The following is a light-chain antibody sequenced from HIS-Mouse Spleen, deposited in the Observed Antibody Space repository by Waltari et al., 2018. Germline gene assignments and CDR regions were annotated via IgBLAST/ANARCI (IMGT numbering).Light chain of an antibody. Sequence: QSALTQPASVSGSPGQSITISCTGTSSDVGGYNYVSWYQQHPGKAPKLMIYDVSKRPSGVSNRFSCSKSGNTASLTISGLQAEDEADYYCSSYTSSSFNVVFGGGTKLTVL. J-gene: IGLJ2*01. CDR2: DVS. CDR3: SSYTSSSFNVV. CDR1: SSDVGGYNY. V-gene: IGLV2-14*03.